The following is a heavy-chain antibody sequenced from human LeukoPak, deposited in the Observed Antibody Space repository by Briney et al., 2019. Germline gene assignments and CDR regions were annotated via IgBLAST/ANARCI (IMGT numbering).Heavy chain of an antibody. J-gene: IGHJ4*02. V-gene: IGHV1-69*05. CDR2: IIPIFGTA. CDR1: GGTFSSYA. D-gene: IGHD4-17*01. CDR3: ARVRMSAQSTVTNEAGYYFDY. Sequence: SVKVSCKASGGTFSSYAISWVRQAPGQGLEWMGGIIPIFGTANYAQKFQGRVTITTDESTSTAYMELSSLRSEDTAVYYCARVRMSAQSTVTNEAGYYFDYWGQGTLVTVSS.